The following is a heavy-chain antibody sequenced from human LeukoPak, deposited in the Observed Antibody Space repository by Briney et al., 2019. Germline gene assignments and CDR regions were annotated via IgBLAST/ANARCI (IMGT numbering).Heavy chain of an antibody. CDR1: GYTLTELS. Sequence: GASVKVSCRVSGYTLTELSMHWVRQAPGQGPEWMGWISAYNGDTNYAQKLQGRVTMTTDTSTNTAYMELRSLRSEDTAVYYCARATRNMYGSGSYFFTYWGQGTLVTVSS. CDR2: ISAYNGDT. D-gene: IGHD3-10*01. J-gene: IGHJ4*02. V-gene: IGHV1-18*01. CDR3: ARATRNMYGSGSYFFTY.